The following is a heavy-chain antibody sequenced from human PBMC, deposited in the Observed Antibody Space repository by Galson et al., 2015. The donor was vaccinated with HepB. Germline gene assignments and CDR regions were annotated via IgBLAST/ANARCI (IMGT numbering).Heavy chain of an antibody. CDR2: FSGRGDGT. Sequence: SLRLSCAASGFTFSNYAMTWVRQAPGKGLEWVSTFSGRGDGTYYADSVKGRFTISRDNSRDTLYLEMKNLRADDTAVYYCAKDGGVRCSGGDCYYFDSWGQGTLVTVSS. D-gene: IGHD2-21*02. CDR3: AKDGGVRCSGGDCYYFDS. J-gene: IGHJ4*02. CDR1: GFTFSNYA. V-gene: IGHV3-23*01.